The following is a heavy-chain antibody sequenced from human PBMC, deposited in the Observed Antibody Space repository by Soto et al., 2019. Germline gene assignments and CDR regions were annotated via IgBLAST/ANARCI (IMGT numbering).Heavy chain of an antibody. CDR3: AKNGFRYHYYMDV. CDR1: GFTFSSYG. CDR2: ISYDGSNK. J-gene: IGHJ6*03. V-gene: IGHV3-30*18. Sequence: GGSLRLSCAASGFTFSSYGMHWVRQAPGKGLEWVAVISYDGSNKYYADSVKGRFTISRDNSKNTLYLQMNSLRAEDTAVYYCAKNGFRYHYYMDVWGKGTTVTVSS. D-gene: IGHD3-3*01.